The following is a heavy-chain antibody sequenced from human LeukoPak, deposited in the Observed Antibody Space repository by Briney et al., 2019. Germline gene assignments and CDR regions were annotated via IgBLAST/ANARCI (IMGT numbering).Heavy chain of an antibody. Sequence: SETLSLTCTVSGGSISSYYWSWIRQPAGKGLEWIGRIYTSGSTSYNSSLKSRVTMSVDTSKNQFSLKLSSVTAADTAVYYCARDLGGYNYGYSLDYWGQGTLVSVYS. CDR1: GGSISSYY. CDR3: ARDLGGYNYGYSLDY. J-gene: IGHJ4*02. CDR2: IYTSGST. D-gene: IGHD5-18*01. V-gene: IGHV4-4*07.